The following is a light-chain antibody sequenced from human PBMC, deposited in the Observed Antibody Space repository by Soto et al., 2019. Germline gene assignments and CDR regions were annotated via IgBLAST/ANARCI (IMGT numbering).Light chain of an antibody. CDR3: MQVAHFPRT. J-gene: IGKJ1*01. V-gene: IGKV2-24*01. CDR2: QIS. CDR1: QSLVYSDGNTY. Sequence: DAVLTQTPLSAPVTLGQPASISCRSSQSLVYSDGNTYLSWLQQRPGQPPRLLIYQISNLFSGVPDRFSGSGAGTDFTLKISRVEAEDVGVYYCMQVAHFPRTFGQGTKLEI.